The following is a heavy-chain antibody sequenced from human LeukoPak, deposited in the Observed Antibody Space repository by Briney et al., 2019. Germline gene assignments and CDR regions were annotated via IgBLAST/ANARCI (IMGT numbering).Heavy chain of an antibody. CDR3: ARGPSKTTVTTSSSYCWYFDL. D-gene: IGHD4-17*01. V-gene: IGHV4-34*01. CDR1: GGSFSGYY. CDR2: IDHSGST. Sequence: SETLSLTCAVYGGSFSGYYWSWIRQPPGKGLEWIGEIDHSGSTNYNPSLKRRVTISVDTSKNQFSLKLSSVIAADTAVYYCARGPSKTTVTTSSSYCWYFDLWGRGTLVTVSS. J-gene: IGHJ2*01.